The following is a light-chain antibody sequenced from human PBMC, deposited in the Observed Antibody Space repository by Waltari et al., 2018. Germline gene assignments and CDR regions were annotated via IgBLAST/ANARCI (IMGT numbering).Light chain of an antibody. CDR3: QVWDTTSDRVV. CDR2: DDS. Sequence: SYVLTQPPSASVATGETARITCGGDNVGSKNVHGYQQKPGQAPLLVVYDDSARPSGIPDRFSASNSGNTATLTISRVENGDEADYYCQVWDTTSDRVVFGGGTKLTVL. V-gene: IGLV3-21*02. J-gene: IGLJ2*01. CDR1: NVGSKN.